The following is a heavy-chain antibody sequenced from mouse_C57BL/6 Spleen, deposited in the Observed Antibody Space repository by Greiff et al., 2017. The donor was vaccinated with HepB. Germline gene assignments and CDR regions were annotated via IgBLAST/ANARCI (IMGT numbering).Heavy chain of an antibody. Sequence: EVHLVESGPELVKPGASVKIPCKASGYTFTDYNMDWVKQSHGKSLEWIGDINPNNGGTIYNQKFKGKATLTVDKSSSTAYMELRSLTSEDTAVYYCARDSRTGFDVWGTGTTVTVSS. CDR3: ARDSRTGFDV. CDR2: INPNNGGT. J-gene: IGHJ1*03. V-gene: IGHV1-18*01. CDR1: GYTFTDYN. D-gene: IGHD3-3*01.